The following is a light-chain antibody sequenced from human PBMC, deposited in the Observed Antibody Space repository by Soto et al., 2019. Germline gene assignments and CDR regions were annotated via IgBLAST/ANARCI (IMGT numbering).Light chain of an antibody. V-gene: IGKV3-20*01. CDR3: QQYGSTPLT. CDR1: QSVKNNY. Sequence: EIVLTQSPGTLSLSPGERATLSCRASQSVKNNYLAWYQQKPGQAPRFLIYDVSSRATGIPDRFSGSGSGTDFTLTISRLEPEDFAVYHCQQYGSTPLTFGGGTKVEIK. J-gene: IGKJ4*01. CDR2: DVS.